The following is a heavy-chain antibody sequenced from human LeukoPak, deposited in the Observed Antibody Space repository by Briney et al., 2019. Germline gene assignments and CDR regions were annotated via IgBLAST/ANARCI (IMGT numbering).Heavy chain of an antibody. CDR2: INPNSGGT. Sequence: ASVKVSCKASGYTFTGYYMHWVRRAPGQGLEWMGWINPNSGGTNYAQKFQGRVTMTRDTSISTAYMELSRLRSDDTAVYYCAPAPMIASYYFDYWGQGTLVTVSS. D-gene: IGHD3-22*01. J-gene: IGHJ4*02. CDR3: APAPMIASYYFDY. V-gene: IGHV1-2*02. CDR1: GYTFTGYY.